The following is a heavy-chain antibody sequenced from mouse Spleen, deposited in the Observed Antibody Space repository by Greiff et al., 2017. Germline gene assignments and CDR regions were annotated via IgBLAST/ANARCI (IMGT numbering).Heavy chain of an antibody. D-gene: IGHD2-1*01. CDR2: IDPETGGT. J-gene: IGHJ3*01. CDR1: GYTFTDYE. CDR3: ARPGGNPWFAY. V-gene: IGHV1-15*01. Sequence: QVQLQQSGAELVRPGASVTLSCKASGYTFTDYEMHWVKQTPVHGLEWIGAIDPETGGTAYNQKFKGKAILTADKSSSTAYMELRSLTSEDSAVYYCARPGGNPWFAYWGQGTLVTVSA.